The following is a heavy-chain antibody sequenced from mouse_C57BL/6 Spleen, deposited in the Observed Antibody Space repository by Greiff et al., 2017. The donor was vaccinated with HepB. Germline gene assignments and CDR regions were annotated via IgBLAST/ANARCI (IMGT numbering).Heavy chain of an antibody. V-gene: IGHV1-26*01. CDR1: GYTFTDYY. D-gene: IGHD1-1*01. CDR2: INPNNGGT. J-gene: IGHJ2*01. CDR3: ARRIWYYASDY. Sequence: EVQLQQSGPELVKPGASVKISCKASGYTFTDYYMNWVKQSHGKSLEWIGDINPNNGGTSYNQKFKGKATLTVDKSSSTAYMELRSLTSEDSAVYYCARRIWYYASDYWGQGTTLTVSS.